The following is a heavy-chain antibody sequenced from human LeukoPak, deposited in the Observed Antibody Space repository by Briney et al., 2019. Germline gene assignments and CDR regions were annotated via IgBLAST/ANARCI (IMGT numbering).Heavy chain of an antibody. CDR3: ARAGIAAVFDY. Sequence: PGGSLRLSCAASGLTFSSYEMNWVRQAPGKGLEWVSYISSSGSTIYYADSVKGRFAISRDNAKNSLYLQMNSLRAEDTAVYYCARAGIAAVFDYWGQGTLVTVSS. D-gene: IGHD6-13*01. CDR2: ISSSGSTI. J-gene: IGHJ4*02. V-gene: IGHV3-48*03. CDR1: GLTFSSYE.